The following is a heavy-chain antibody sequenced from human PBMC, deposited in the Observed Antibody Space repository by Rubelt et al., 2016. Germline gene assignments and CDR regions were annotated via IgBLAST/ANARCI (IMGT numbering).Heavy chain of an antibody. V-gene: IGHV4-31*03. CDR3: ARERSTVTTSRYFDY. CDR2: IYYSGST. J-gene: IGHJ4*02. CDR1: GGSISSGGYY. D-gene: IGHD4-17*01. Sequence: QVQLQESGPGLVKPSQTLSLTCTVSGGSISSGGYYWSWIRQHPGKGLEWIGYIYYSGSTNYNPSLTCRVTISVDTSKNQFSRKLSAVTAADTAVYYCARERSTVTTSRYFDYWGQGTLVTVSS.